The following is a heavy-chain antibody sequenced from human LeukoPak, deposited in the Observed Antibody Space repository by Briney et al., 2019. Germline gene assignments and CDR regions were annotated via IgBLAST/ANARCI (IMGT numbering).Heavy chain of an antibody. V-gene: IGHV4-59*11. CDR3: ARGLDYYGSGSYYNDY. Sequence: SPSETLSLTCTVSGGSISSHYWSWIRQPPGKGLEWIGYIYYSGSTNYNPSLKSRVTISVDPSKNQFSLKLSSVTAADTAVYYCARGLDYYGSGSYYNDYWGQGTLVTVSS. D-gene: IGHD3-10*01. CDR2: IYYSGST. J-gene: IGHJ4*02. CDR1: GGSISSHY.